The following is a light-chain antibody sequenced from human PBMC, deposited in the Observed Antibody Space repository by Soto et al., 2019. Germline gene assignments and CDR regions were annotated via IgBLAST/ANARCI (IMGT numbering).Light chain of an antibody. CDR1: SSDVGDYDY. CDR3: ASHTGSSTLL. J-gene: IGLJ3*02. V-gene: IGLV2-14*01. Sequence: QSALTQPASVSGSPGQSINISCTGTSSDVGDYDYVSWYQLHPGKAPKLMIYEVTKRPSGVSNRFSGSKSANSASLTISGLQAEDEADYVCASHTGSSTLLFGGGTKVTVL. CDR2: EVT.